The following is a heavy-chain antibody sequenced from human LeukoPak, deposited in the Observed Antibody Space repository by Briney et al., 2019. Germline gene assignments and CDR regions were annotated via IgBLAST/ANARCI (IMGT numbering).Heavy chain of an antibody. CDR2: ISTDGTNI. D-gene: IGHD6-19*01. CDR3: ARDTYRSPDY. CDR1: GFTFSSYG. J-gene: IGHJ4*02. V-gene: IGHV3-74*01. Sequence: GGTLRLSCAASGFTFSSYGMSWVRQAPGKGLVWVSRISTDGTNIIYADSVKGRFTISRDNAKYMLYLQMNSLRAEGTGVYYCARDTYRSPDYWGQGTLATVSS.